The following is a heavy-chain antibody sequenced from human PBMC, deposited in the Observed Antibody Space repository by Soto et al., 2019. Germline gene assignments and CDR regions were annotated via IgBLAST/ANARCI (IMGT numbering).Heavy chain of an antibody. CDR2: ISGSGGST. J-gene: IGHJ4*02. Sequence: EVQLLESGGGLVQPGGSLRLSCAASGFTFSSYAMSWVRQAPGKRLEWVSAISGSGGSTYYADSVKGRFTISRDNSKNTLYLQMNSLRAEDTAVYYCAASTTVTTLVFSLGYWGQGTLVTVSS. CDR3: AASTTVTTLVFSLGY. V-gene: IGHV3-23*01. D-gene: IGHD4-17*01. CDR1: GFTFSSYA.